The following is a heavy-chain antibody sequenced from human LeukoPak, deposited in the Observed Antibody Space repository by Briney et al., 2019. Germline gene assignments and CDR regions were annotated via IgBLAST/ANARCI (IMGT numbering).Heavy chain of an antibody. CDR2: ISAYNGNT. V-gene: IGHV1-18*01. Sequence: ASVKVSCKASGYTFTSYGISWVRQAPGQGLEWMGWISAYNGNTNYAQKFQGRVTITADESTSTAYMELSSLRSEDTAVYYCARGGGTSYADYWGQGTLVTVSS. J-gene: IGHJ4*02. CDR3: ARGGGTSYADY. CDR1: GYTFTSYG. D-gene: IGHD1-26*01.